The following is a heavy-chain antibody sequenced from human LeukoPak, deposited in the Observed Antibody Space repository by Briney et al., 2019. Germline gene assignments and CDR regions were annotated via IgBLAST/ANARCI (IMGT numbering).Heavy chain of an antibody. Sequence: HSGGSLRLSCAASGFTFSSYAMSWVRQAPGKGLEWVSAISGSGGSTYYADSVKGRFTISRDNSKNTLYLQMNSLRAEDTAVYYCARFRSLRAPNDYGDQSDYWGQGTLVTVSS. V-gene: IGHV3-23*01. J-gene: IGHJ4*02. D-gene: IGHD4-17*01. CDR3: ARFRSLRAPNDYGDQSDY. CDR2: ISGSGGST. CDR1: GFTFSSYA.